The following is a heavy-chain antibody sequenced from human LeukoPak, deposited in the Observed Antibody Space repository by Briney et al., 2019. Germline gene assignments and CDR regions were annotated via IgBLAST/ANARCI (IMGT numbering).Heavy chain of an antibody. CDR3: ARATASNWFDP. CDR1: GFTYSAYW. Sequence: PGGSLRLSCAASGFTYSAYWMSWVRQAPGKGLEWVANIKEDGSEKYYVDSVKGRFTISRDNAKNSLYLQMNSLRAEDTAVYYCARATASNWFDPWGQGTLVTVSS. J-gene: IGHJ5*02. V-gene: IGHV3-7*01. D-gene: IGHD2-21*01. CDR2: IKEDGSEK.